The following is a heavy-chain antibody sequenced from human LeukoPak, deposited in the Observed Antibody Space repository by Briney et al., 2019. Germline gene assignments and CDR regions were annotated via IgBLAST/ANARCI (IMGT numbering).Heavy chain of an antibody. CDR3: ARGDYYYGMDV. V-gene: IGHV4-30-4*01. CDR1: GGSISSGDYY. CDR2: IYYSGST. J-gene: IGHJ6*02. Sequence: SETLSLTCTVSGGSISSGDYYWSWIRQPPGKGLEWIGYIYYSGSTYYNPSLKSRVTISVYTSKNQFSLKLSSVTAADTAVYYCARGDYYYGMDVWGQGTTVTVSS.